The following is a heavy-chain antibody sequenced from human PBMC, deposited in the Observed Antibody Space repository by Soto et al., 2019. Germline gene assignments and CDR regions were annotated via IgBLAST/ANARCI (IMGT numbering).Heavy chain of an antibody. CDR3: ARDFRCSGGSCYSRWFDP. CDR1: GFTFSSYG. V-gene: IGHV3-33*01. CDR2: IWYDGSNK. J-gene: IGHJ5*02. D-gene: IGHD2-15*01. Sequence: GGSLRLSCAASGFTFSSYGMHWVRQAPGKGLEWVAVIWYDGSNKYYADSVKGRFTISRDNSKNTLYLQMNSLRAEDTAVYYCARDFRCSGGSCYSRWFDPWGQGTLVTVSS.